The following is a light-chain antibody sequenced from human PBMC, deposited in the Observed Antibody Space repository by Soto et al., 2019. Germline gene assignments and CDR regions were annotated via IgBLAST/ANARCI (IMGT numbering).Light chain of an antibody. Sequence: QSALTQPRSVSGSPGQSVTISCTGTSSDVGGYNYVSWYQQHPGKAPKFMIYDVSKRPSGVPDRFSGSKSGNTASLTISGLQAEDEADDYCCSYAGSYKGYVFGSGTKLTVL. CDR2: DVS. J-gene: IGLJ1*01. V-gene: IGLV2-11*01. CDR1: SSDVGGYNY. CDR3: CSYAGSYKGYV.